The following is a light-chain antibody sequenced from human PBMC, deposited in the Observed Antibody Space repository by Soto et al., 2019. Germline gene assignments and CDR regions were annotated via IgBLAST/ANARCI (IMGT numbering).Light chain of an antibody. V-gene: IGKV3-20*01. CDR3: QQYLISVT. Sequence: EILLTQSPGTLSLSPGERATLSCRASQSLSGNYLAWYQQKPGQAPRLLIYGASNRATGSPERFSGSGSGTDFTLTNSRLEPQDSAMYYCQQYLISVTFGQGTRLEIK. J-gene: IGKJ5*01. CDR2: GAS. CDR1: QSLSGNY.